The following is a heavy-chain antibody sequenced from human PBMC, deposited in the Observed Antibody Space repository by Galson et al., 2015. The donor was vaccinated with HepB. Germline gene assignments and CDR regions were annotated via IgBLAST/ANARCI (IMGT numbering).Heavy chain of an antibody. CDR1: GFTFSSYG. J-gene: IGHJ4*02. D-gene: IGHD2-2*01. V-gene: IGHV3-30*18. CDR3: AKDACSSTSCSFDY. Sequence: SLRLSCAASGFTFSSYGMHWVRQAPGKGLEWVAVISYDGSNKYYADSVKGRFTISRDNSKNTLYLQMNSLRAEDTAVYYCAKDACSSTSCSFDYWGQGTLVTVSS. CDR2: ISYDGSNK.